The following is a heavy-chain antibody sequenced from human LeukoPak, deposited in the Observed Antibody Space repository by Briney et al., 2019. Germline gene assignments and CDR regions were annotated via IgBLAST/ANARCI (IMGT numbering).Heavy chain of an antibody. V-gene: IGHV4-61*02. Sequence: PSETLSLTCTVSGGSISSGSYYWSWIRQPAGKGLEWIGRIYTSGSTNYNPSLKSRVTISVDTSKNQFSLKLSSATAADTAVYYCAREFSYGGNSDLDAFDIWGQGTMVTVSS. CDR3: AREFSYGGNSDLDAFDI. J-gene: IGHJ3*02. CDR1: GGSISSGSYY. D-gene: IGHD4-23*01. CDR2: IYTSGST.